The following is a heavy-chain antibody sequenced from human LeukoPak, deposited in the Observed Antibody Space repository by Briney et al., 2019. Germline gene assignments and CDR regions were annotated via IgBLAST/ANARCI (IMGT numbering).Heavy chain of an antibody. Sequence: GASVKVSCKASGYTFTSYGISWVRQAPGQGLEWMGWISAYNGNTNYAQKLQGRVTMTTDTSTSTAYMELRSLRSDDTAVYYCARDRYDDSSGYYDYYYYYMDVWGKGTTVTVSS. D-gene: IGHD3-22*01. V-gene: IGHV1-18*01. CDR1: GYTFTSYG. CDR3: ARDRYDDSSGYYDYYYYYMDV. CDR2: ISAYNGNT. J-gene: IGHJ6*03.